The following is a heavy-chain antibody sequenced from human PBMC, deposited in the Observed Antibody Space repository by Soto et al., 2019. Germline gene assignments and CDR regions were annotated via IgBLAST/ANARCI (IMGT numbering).Heavy chain of an antibody. J-gene: IGHJ3*02. D-gene: IGHD2-21*02. CDR2: INTDGSRT. CDR1: GFTFRNHW. Sequence: EVQLVESGGDLVQSGGSLRLSCAASGFTFRNHWMHWVRLSPGEGLVGVSRINTDGSRTDYADYVKGRFTISRDNAKNTLYLQLNSLRAEDTAVYYGARPRGTANSAFDSWGQGTMVTVSS. CDR3: ARPRGTANSAFDS. V-gene: IGHV3-74*01.